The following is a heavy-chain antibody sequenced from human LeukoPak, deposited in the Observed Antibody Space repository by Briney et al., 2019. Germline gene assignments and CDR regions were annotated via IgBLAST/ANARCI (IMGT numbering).Heavy chain of an antibody. CDR3: ARVRKNSRLIPGGMDV. D-gene: IGHD2-21*01. CDR2: INPNSGGT. Sequence: ASVKVSCKASGYTFTGYYMHWVRQAPGQGLEWMGWINPNSGGTNYAQKFQGRVTMTRDTSISTAYMELSRLRSDDTAVYYCARVRKNSRLIPGGMDVWGQGTTVTVSS. J-gene: IGHJ6*02. CDR1: GYTFTGYY. V-gene: IGHV1-2*02.